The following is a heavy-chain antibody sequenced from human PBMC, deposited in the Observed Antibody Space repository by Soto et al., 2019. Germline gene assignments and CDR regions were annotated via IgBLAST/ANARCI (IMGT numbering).Heavy chain of an antibody. D-gene: IGHD1-1*01. CDR3: ARVVGYGRLDY. CDR2: IYHYGNP. Sequence: QLQLQESGSGLVKPSQTLSLTCAVSGGSIDDYSWSWIRQPPGKGLEWIGYIYHYGNPHYNASLRSRVTLSVDRSKNQCSLNLRSVTAADTAVYYCARVVGYGRLDYWGQGSLVTVSS. J-gene: IGHJ4*02. CDR1: GGSIDDYS. V-gene: IGHV4-30-2*01.